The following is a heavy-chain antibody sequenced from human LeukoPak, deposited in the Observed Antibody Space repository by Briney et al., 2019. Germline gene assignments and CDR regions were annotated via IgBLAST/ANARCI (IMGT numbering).Heavy chain of an antibody. Sequence: GGSLRLSCAASQFTFINYSMNWVRQAPGKGLEWVSSISSGSSYIYYADSVEGRFTISRDSAKNSLYLQMDSLRAEDTAVYYCARAGPRVVAATRLYAFDIWGQGTMVTVSS. CDR1: QFTFINYS. J-gene: IGHJ3*02. V-gene: IGHV3-21*01. CDR2: ISSGSSYI. CDR3: ARAGPRVVAATRLYAFDI. D-gene: IGHD2-15*01.